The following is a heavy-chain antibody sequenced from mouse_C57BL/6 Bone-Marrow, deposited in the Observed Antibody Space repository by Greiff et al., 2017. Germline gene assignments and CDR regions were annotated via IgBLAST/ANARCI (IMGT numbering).Heavy chain of an antibody. CDR2: LNPGSGGT. CDR1: GYAFTNYL. V-gene: IGHV1-54*01. D-gene: IGHD2-2*01. J-gene: IGHJ3*01. Sequence: VQLQQSGAELVRPGTSVKVSCKASGYAFTNYLIEWVKQRPGQGLAWIGVLNPGSGGTNYTEKVKGKATLAADKSSSTAYRQLSSLTSEDSAVYVCARSYYGYDGLFAYWGQGTLVTVSA. CDR3: ARSYYGYDGLFAY.